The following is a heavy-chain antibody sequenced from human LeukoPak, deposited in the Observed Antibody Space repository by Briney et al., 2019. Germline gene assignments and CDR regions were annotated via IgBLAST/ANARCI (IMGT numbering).Heavy chain of an antibody. CDR1: VYTFTSYG. Sequence: ASVKVSCKASVYTFTSYGISWVRQAPGQGLEWMGGISAYNGNTNYAQKLQGRVTMTTDTSTSTAYMELRSLRSDDTAVYYCARDGSGSYPSSVDYWGQGTLVTVSS. D-gene: IGHD1-26*01. V-gene: IGHV1-18*01. J-gene: IGHJ4*02. CDR2: ISAYNGNT. CDR3: ARDGSGSYPSSVDY.